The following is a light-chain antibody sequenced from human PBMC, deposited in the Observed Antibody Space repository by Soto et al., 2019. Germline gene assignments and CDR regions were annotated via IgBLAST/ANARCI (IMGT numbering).Light chain of an antibody. Sequence: EIVMTQSPATLSVSPGERATLSCRASQSVSSNLAWYQQKPGQAPRLLIYATSTRATGVPDRFSGSGSGTXFTLXIXXLQSXDFAVYHCQQYDNKPPITFGQGTRLEMK. CDR2: ATS. V-gene: IGKV3-15*01. CDR3: QQYDNKPPIT. CDR1: QSVSSN. J-gene: IGKJ5*01.